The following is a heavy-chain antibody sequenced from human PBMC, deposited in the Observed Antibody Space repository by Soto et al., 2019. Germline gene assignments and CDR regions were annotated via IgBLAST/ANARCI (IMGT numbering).Heavy chain of an antibody. Sequence: GGSLRLSCAASGFTVSSNYMSWVRQAPGKGLEWVSVIYSGGSTYYADSVKGRFTISRDNSKNTLYLQMNSLRAEDTAVYYCASSYSNYDFDYWGQGTLVTVSS. CDR3: ASSYSNYDFDY. CDR2: IYSGGST. V-gene: IGHV3-66*01. J-gene: IGHJ4*02. CDR1: GFTVSSNY. D-gene: IGHD4-4*01.